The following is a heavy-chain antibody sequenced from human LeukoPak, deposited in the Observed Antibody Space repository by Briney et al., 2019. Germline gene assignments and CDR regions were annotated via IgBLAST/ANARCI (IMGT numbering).Heavy chain of an antibody. Sequence: SETLSLTCTVSDISISRYYWSWIRQPAGKGLEWIGRIYTSRSTNYNPSLKSRVTMSVDTSKNQFSLMLSSVTAADTAVYYCASGYYLSFDYWDQGTLVTVSS. V-gene: IGHV4-4*07. CDR1: DISISRYY. CDR3: ASGYYLSFDY. CDR2: IYTSRST. D-gene: IGHD3-22*01. J-gene: IGHJ4*02.